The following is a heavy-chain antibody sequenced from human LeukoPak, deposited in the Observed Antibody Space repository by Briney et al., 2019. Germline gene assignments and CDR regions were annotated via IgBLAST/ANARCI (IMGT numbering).Heavy chain of an antibody. CDR1: GGSISSYY. J-gene: IGHJ4*02. CDR3: ARGGTWIQLWKFDY. CDR2: IYYSGST. Sequence: YPSETLSLTCTVSGGSISSYYWSWIRQPPGKGLEWIGYIYYSGSTNYNPSLKSRVTISVDTSKNQFSLKLSSVTAADTAVYYCARGGTWIQLWKFDYWGQGTLVTVSS. V-gene: IGHV4-59*01. D-gene: IGHD5-18*01.